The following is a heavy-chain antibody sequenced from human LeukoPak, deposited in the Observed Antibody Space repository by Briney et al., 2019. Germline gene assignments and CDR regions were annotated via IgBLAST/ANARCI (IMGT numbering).Heavy chain of an antibody. Sequence: GGSLRLSCAASEFTFSTYSMNWVRQAPGQGLEWLSHITSSGSTVFYADSVKGRFTISRDNANNSVSLQMNCLRADDTAVYYCARGYSWSSYSNYYYYMDVWGKGTTVTVSS. CDR2: ITSSGSTV. CDR1: EFTFSTYS. D-gene: IGHD5-12*01. V-gene: IGHV3-48*01. CDR3: ARGYSWSSYSNYYYYMDV. J-gene: IGHJ6*03.